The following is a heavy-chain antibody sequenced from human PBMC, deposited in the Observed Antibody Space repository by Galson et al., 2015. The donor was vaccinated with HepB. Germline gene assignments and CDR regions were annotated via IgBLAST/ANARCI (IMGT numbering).Heavy chain of an antibody. CDR1: GFIFPYHA. CDR3: VKDGSWFGGGWFDP. V-gene: IGHV3-23*01. J-gene: IGHJ5*02. CDR2: INGGGSTK. Sequence: SLRLSCAGSGFIFPYHAMAWIRQAPGKGLEWVSGINGGGSTKYYSDAVKGRFSISRDNSKDTVFLQMDNLRAEDTAVYYCVKDGSWFGGGWFDPWGQGALVTVS. D-gene: IGHD3-16*01.